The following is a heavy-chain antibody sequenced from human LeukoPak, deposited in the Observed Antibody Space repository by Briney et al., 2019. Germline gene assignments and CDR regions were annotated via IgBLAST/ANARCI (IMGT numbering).Heavy chain of an antibody. CDR3: ARGVVVVTAIFYYYYMDV. CDR1: GGSFSGYY. J-gene: IGHJ6*03. CDR2: IHQSGRI. V-gene: IGHV4-34*01. Sequence: SETLSLTCAVYGGSFSGYYWTWIRQPPGEGLEWIGEIHQSGRINYNPSLKSRVTISVDTSKNQFSLKLTSVTAADTAVYYCARGVVVVTAIFYYYYMDVWGKGTTVTISS. D-gene: IGHD2-21*02.